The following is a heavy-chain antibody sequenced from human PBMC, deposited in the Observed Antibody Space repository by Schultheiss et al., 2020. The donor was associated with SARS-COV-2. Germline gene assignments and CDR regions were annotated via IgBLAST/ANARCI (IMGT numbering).Heavy chain of an antibody. Sequence: ASVKVSCKASGYTFTNYGITWVRQVPRQGLEWMGWISAYNGDTNYAQNFQGRVTVTTDTSTTTAYMELRSLRSDDTAVYYCARRLPNASGGYVDYWGQGTLVTVSS. CDR3: ARRLPNASGGYVDY. J-gene: IGHJ4*02. V-gene: IGHV1-18*01. D-gene: IGHD3-10*01. CDR2: ISAYNGDT. CDR1: GYTFTNYG.